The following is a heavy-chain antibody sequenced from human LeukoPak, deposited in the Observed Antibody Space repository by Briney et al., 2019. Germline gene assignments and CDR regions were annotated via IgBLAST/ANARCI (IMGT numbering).Heavy chain of an antibody. J-gene: IGHJ4*02. D-gene: IGHD3-10*01. CDR3: ARTPTYYGSATYLDY. V-gene: IGHV4-59*01. CDR1: GGSISSYY. CDR2: IYYSGNT. Sequence: SETLSLTCTVSGGSISSYYWSWIRQPPGKGLEWIGYIYYSGNTNYNPSLKSRVTISVDTPKKQFSLNLRSVTAADTAVYYCARTPTYYGSATYLDYWGQGTLVTVSS.